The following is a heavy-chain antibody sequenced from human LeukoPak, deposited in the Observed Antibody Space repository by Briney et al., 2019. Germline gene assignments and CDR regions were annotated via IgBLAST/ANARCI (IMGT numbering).Heavy chain of an antibody. CDR2: INPNSGDT. V-gene: IGHV1-2*02. J-gene: IGHJ4*02. CDR1: GYTFTGYN. D-gene: IGHD4-17*01. CDR3: AIVGEALDY. Sequence: GASVKVSCKASGYTFTGYNMHWVRQVPGQGREWMGWINPNSGDTNYAQNFQGRVTMTRDTSISTAYMELNRLRSDDTAVYYCAIVGEALDYWGQGTLVTVSS.